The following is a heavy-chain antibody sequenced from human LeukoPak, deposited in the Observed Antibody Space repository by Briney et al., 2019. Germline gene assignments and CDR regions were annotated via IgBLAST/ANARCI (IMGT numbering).Heavy chain of an antibody. J-gene: IGHJ6*02. CDR1: GFSISSYY. D-gene: IGHD3-22*01. V-gene: IGHV4-59*01. Sequence: PSETLSLTCTVSGFSISSYYWSWIRQPPGKGLEWIGYIYYSGSTNYNPSLKSRVTISVDTSKNQFSLKLSSVTAADTAVYYCARAVVIRDYYYGMDVWGQGTTVTVSS. CDR2: IYYSGST. CDR3: ARAVVIRDYYYGMDV.